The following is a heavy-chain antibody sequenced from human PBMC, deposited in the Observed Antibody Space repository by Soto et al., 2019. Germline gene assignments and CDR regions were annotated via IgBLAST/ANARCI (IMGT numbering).Heavy chain of an antibody. D-gene: IGHD6-19*01. Sequence: SETLSLTCAVYGGSFSGYYWSWIRQPPGKGLEWIGEINHSGSTNYNPSLKSRVTISVDTSKNQFSLKLSSVTAADTAVYYCVRDLKPQWLVRNGGFDPWGQGTLVTVSS. CDR1: GGSFSGYY. V-gene: IGHV4-34*01. J-gene: IGHJ5*02. CDR2: INHSGST. CDR3: VRDLKPQWLVRNGGFDP.